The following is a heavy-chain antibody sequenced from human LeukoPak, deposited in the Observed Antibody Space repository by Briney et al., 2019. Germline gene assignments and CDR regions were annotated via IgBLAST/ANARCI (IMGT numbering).Heavy chain of an antibody. J-gene: IGHJ4*02. D-gene: IGHD2/OR15-2a*01. V-gene: IGHV4-34*01. CDR3: AREYAD. CDR1: GGSFSGYY. Sequence: SETLSLTCAVYGGSFSGYYWSWIRQPPGKGLEWIGEINHSGSTNYNPSLKSRVTISVDTSKDQFSLKLSSVTAADTAVYYCAREYADWGQGTLVTVSS. CDR2: INHSGST.